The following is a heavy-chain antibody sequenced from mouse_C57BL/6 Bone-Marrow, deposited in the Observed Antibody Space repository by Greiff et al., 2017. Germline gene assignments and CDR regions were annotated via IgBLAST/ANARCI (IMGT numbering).Heavy chain of an antibody. CDR1: GYTFTSYW. D-gene: IGHD1-1*01. J-gene: IGHJ4*01. Sequence: QVQLQQPGAELVMPGASVKLSCKASGYTFTSYWMHWVKQRPGQGLEWIGEIDPSDSYTNYNQKFKGKSTLTVDKSSSTAYMQLSSLTSEDSAVYYCARITTVVATDYAMGYWGQGTSVTVSS. CDR3: ARITTVVATDYAMGY. V-gene: IGHV1-69*01. CDR2: IDPSDSYT.